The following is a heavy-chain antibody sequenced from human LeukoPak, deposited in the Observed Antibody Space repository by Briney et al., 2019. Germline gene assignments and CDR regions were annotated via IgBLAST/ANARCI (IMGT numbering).Heavy chain of an antibody. Sequence: ASVKISCKASGYTFTGYYMHWVRQAPGQGLEWMGWINPNSGGTNYSQRFQGRVTMTRDTSITTAYMELSSLRSDDTAVYYCARADMLGTPFVFAYWGQGTLVTVSS. CDR2: INPNSGGT. V-gene: IGHV1-2*02. J-gene: IGHJ4*02. CDR3: ARADMLGTPFVFAY. CDR1: GYTFTGYY. D-gene: IGHD1-14*01.